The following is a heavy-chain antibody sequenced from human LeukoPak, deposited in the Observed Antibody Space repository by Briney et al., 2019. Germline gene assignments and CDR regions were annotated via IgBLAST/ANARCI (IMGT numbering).Heavy chain of an antibody. V-gene: IGHV3-23*01. CDR3: ARDKYNWNDGYNWFDP. CDR2: IFPSGGEI. Sequence: GGSLRLSCAASGFTFSTFAMIWVRQPPGKGLEWVSSIFPSGGEIHYADSVRGRFTISRDNSKSTLSLQMNSLRAEDTAVYYCARDKYNWNDGYNWFDPWGQGTLVTVSS. CDR1: GFTFSTFA. J-gene: IGHJ5*02. D-gene: IGHD1-20*01.